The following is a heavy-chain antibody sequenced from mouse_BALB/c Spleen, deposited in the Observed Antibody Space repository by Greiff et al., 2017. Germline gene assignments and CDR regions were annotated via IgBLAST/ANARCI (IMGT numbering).Heavy chain of an antibody. CDR3: TRDDYDGYAMDY. CDR2: ISSGGSYT. Sequence: VQLKESGGGLVKPGGSLKLSCAASGFTFSSYTMSWVRQTPEKRLEWVATISSGGSYTYYPDSVKGRFTISRDNAKNTLYLQMSSLKSEDTAMYYCTRDDYDGYAMDYWGQGTSVTVSS. CDR1: GFTFSSYT. D-gene: IGHD2-4*01. J-gene: IGHJ4*01. V-gene: IGHV5-6-4*01.